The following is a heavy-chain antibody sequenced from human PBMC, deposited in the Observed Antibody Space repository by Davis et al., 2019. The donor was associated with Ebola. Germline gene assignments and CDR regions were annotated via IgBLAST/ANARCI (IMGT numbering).Heavy chain of an antibody. CDR3: ARGGKGIAARPVDY. J-gene: IGHJ4*02. V-gene: IGHV4-34*01. Sequence: MPGGSLRLSCAVYGGSFSGYYWSWIHQPPGKGLEWIGEINHSGSTNYNPSLKSRVTISVDTSKNQFSLKLSSVTAADTAVYYCARGGKGIAARPVDYWGQGTLVTVSS. CDR1: GGSFSGYY. D-gene: IGHD6-6*01. CDR2: INHSGST.